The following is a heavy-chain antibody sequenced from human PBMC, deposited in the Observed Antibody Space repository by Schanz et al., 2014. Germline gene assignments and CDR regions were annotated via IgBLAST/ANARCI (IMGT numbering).Heavy chain of an antibody. CDR2: ISAYST. V-gene: IGHV1-18*01. J-gene: IGHJ4*02. CDR3: ATCSGGTCHAKPVLDN. CDR1: GYTFTSHS. D-gene: IGHD2-15*01. Sequence: QVQLVQSGSELTRPGASVKVSCKASGYTFTSHSISWVRQAPGQGLEWMGWISAYSTNYAQKLQGRVTMTTDTFTNTAFMELRSLRSDDTAVYYCATCSGGTCHAKPVLDNWGQGTLVTVSS.